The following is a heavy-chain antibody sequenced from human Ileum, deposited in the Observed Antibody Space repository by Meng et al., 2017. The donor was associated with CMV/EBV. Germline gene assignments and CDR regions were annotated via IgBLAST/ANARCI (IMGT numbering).Heavy chain of an antibody. CDR3: AREGGYNWNLREDY. Sequence: GGSLRLSCAASGFTFDDYTMHWVRQAPGKGLEWVSGIGWSSGTIGYADSVKGRFTISRDNAKNSLYLLMNSLRAEDTAVYYCAREGGYNWNLREDYWGQGTLVTVSS. D-gene: IGHD1-1*01. V-gene: IGHV3-9*01. CDR1: GFTFDDYT. CDR2: IGWSSGTI. J-gene: IGHJ4*02.